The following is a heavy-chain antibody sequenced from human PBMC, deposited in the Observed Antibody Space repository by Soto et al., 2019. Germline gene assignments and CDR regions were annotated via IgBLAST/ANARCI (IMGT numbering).Heavy chain of an antibody. CDR1: GFTFSSYG. CDR2: ISYDGSNK. Sequence: QVQLVESGGGVVQPGRSLRLSCAASGFTFSSYGMHWVRQAPGKGLEWVAVISYDGSNKYYADSVKGRFTISRDNSKNTLYLQMNSLRAEDTAVYYCAKDRTQLRYFDWLLDYWGQGTLVTVSS. V-gene: IGHV3-30*18. D-gene: IGHD3-9*01. J-gene: IGHJ4*02. CDR3: AKDRTQLRYFDWLLDY.